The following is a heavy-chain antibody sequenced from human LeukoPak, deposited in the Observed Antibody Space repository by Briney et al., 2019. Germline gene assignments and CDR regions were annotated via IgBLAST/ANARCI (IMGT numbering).Heavy chain of an antibody. D-gene: IGHD3-22*01. Sequence: SETLSLTCTVSGGSISSGGYSWSWIRQPPGKGLEWIGCIYHSGSTYYNSSLKSRVTISVDRSKNQFSLKLSYVTAADTGVYYCARGHYDSSGYYFPNWFDPWGQGTLVTVSS. CDR2: IYHSGST. J-gene: IGHJ5*02. CDR3: ARGHYDSSGYYFPNWFDP. CDR1: GGSISSGGYS. V-gene: IGHV4-30-2*01.